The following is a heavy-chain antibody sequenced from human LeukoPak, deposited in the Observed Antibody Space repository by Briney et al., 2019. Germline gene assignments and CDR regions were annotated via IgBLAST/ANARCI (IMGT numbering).Heavy chain of an antibody. CDR2: MNPNSGNT. CDR1: GYTFTSYD. CDR3: GTGGGRSGGEN. Sequence: ASVKVSCKASGYTFTSYDINWVRQATGQGLEWMGWMNPNSGNTGYAQKFQGRVTITRNTSISTAYMELSSLGSEDTAVYYCGTGGGRSGGENWGQGTLVTVSS. V-gene: IGHV1-8*03. J-gene: IGHJ4*02. D-gene: IGHD3-16*01.